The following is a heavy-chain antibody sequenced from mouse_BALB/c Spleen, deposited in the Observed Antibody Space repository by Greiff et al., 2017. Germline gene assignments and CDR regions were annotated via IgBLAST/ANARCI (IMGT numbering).Heavy chain of an antibody. J-gene: IGHJ1*01. Sequence: QVQLKQSGAELAKPGASVKMSCKASGYTFTSYWMHWVKQRPGQGLEWIGYINPSTGYTEYNQKFKDKATLTADKSSSTAYMQLSSLTSEDSAVYYCASHYYGPYWYFDVWGAGTTVTVSS. CDR1: GYTFTSYW. D-gene: IGHD1-2*01. V-gene: IGHV1-7*01. CDR2: INPSTGYT. CDR3: ASHYYGPYWYFDV.